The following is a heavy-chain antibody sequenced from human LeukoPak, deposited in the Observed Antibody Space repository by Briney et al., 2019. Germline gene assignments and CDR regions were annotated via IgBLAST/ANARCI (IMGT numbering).Heavy chain of an antibody. CDR1: GFTFSGYD. J-gene: IGHJ3*02. D-gene: IGHD2-15*01. Sequence: GRSLRLSCAASGFTFSGYDIHWVRQAPGKGPEWLAHDGSNHFYADSVRGRFTSSRDISKNTVYLQMNRLRAEDTAVYYCVIGPLQGGFDMWGEGTMVTVSS. CDR2: DGSNH. CDR3: VIGPLQGGFDM. V-gene: IGHV3-30*03.